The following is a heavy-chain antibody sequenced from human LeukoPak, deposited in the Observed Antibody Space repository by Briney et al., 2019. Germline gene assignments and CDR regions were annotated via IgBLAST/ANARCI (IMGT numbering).Heavy chain of an antibody. CDR2: ISGSGGST. CDR1: GFTFSSYA. J-gene: IGHJ4*02. CDR3: ARDPLTVTTQSSKFDY. V-gene: IGHV3-23*01. Sequence: GGSLRLSCAASGFTFSSYAMSWVRQAPGKGLEWVSAISGSGGSTYYADSVKGWFTISRDNAKNSLYLQMNSLRAEDTAVYYCARDPLTVTTQSSKFDYWGQGTLVTVSS. D-gene: IGHD4-17*01.